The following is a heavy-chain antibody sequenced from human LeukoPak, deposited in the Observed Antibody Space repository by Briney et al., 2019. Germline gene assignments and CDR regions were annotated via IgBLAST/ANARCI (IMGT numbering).Heavy chain of an antibody. Sequence: ASVKVSCKPSGYTFTDYYLHWVRQAPGQGLEWMGWINPDSGGTNYAQKFQGRVTMTRDTSFSTAYMELTSLTSDDTAVYYCARDPRYSTGWHFYYYMDVWGKGTTVTISS. CDR1: GYTFTDYY. V-gene: IGHV1-2*02. J-gene: IGHJ6*03. CDR2: INPDSGGT. D-gene: IGHD6-19*01. CDR3: ARDPRYSTGWHFYYYMDV.